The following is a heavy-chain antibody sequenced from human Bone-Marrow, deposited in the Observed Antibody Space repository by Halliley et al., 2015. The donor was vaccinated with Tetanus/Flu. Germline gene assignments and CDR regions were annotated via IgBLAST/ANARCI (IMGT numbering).Heavy chain of an antibody. J-gene: IGHJ6*02. CDR2: GSKK. D-gene: IGHD3-3*01. Sequence: GSKKYYADSVKGRFTISRDNSQNTLYLQMNSLRAEDTAVYYCANLMDYDFWSGQTYSYSGMDVWGQGTTVTVSS. V-gene: IGHV3-30*02. CDR3: ANLMDYDFWSGQTYSYSGMDV.